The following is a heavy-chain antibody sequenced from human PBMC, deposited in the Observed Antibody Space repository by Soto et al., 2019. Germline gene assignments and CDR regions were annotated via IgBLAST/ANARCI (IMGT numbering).Heavy chain of an antibody. J-gene: IGHJ4*02. CDR2: VSYTGTT. Sequence: SETLSLTCTVSGDSISDYNWSWIRQSPGKGLEYIGYVSYTGTTNSNPSLKSRVSISVDTSKNQFSLKMRSVTAADTVVYFCATIRKDGYDRYFDYWGQGTLVTVSS. D-gene: IGHD5-12*01. CDR3: ATIRKDGYDRYFDY. CDR1: GDSISDYN. V-gene: IGHV4-59*01.